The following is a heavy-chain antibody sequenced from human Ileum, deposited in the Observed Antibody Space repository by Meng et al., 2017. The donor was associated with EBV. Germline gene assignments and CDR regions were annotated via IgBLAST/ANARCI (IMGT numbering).Heavy chain of an antibody. CDR1: GGSISSSNW. Sequence: QEQRQESGPGLVKPSGPMSLTCAVYGGSISSSNWWSWVRQPPGKGLEWIGEIYHSGSTNYNPSLKSRVTISVDKSKNQFSLNLSSVTAADTAVYYCARVGQWLPIDYWGQGTLVTVSS. CDR2: IYHSGST. V-gene: IGHV4-4*02. D-gene: IGHD6-19*01. CDR3: ARVGQWLPIDY. J-gene: IGHJ4*02.